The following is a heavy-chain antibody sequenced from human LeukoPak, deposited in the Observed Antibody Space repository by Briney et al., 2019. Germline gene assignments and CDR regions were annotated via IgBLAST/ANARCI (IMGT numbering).Heavy chain of an antibody. CDR3: ARVRSSSWFGGGYFDY. CDR1: GYTFTSYG. D-gene: IGHD6-13*01. CDR2: ISAYNGNT. Sequence: ASVTVSCKASGYTFTSYGSSWVRQAPGQGLEWMGWISAYNGNTNYAQKLQGRVTMTTDTSTSTAYMGLRSLRSDDTAVYYCARVRSSSWFGGGYFDYWGQGTLVTVSS. V-gene: IGHV1-18*01. J-gene: IGHJ4*02.